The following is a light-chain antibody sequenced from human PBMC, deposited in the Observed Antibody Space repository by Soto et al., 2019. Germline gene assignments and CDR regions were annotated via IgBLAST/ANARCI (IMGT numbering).Light chain of an antibody. CDR2: RVS. CDR3: MQLAHLPRT. Sequence: DVVLTQTPLSLPVTLGQPASISCSSSQSLVYSDGNTYLSWFQQRPGQPPRLLIYRVSYRFSGVPDRFSGSGAGPDFTLKISRVEAEDVVVYYSMQLAHLPRTFGQGTKVEIK. V-gene: IGKV2-24*01. J-gene: IGKJ1*01. CDR1: QSLVYSDGNTY.